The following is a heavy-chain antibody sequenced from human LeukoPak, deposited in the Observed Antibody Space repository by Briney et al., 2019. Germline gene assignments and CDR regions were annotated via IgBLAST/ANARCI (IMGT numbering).Heavy chain of an antibody. J-gene: IGHJ4*02. Sequence: GGSLRLSCAASGFTFSDYYMTWIRQAPGKGLEWVSYISSSGSTMYYADSVKGRFTISRDNAKNSLYLQMNSLRAEDTAVYSCARGRGYSYGHTDYWGQGTLVTVSS. V-gene: IGHV3-11*04. CDR1: GFTFSDYY. D-gene: IGHD5-18*01. CDR2: ISSSGSTM. CDR3: ARGRGYSYGHTDY.